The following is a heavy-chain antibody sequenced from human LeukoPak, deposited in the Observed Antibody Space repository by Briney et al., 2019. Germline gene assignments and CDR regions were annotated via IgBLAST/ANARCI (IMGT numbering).Heavy chain of an antibody. D-gene: IGHD3-10*01. Sequence: SETLSLTCTVSGGSISSSSYYWGWIRQPPGKGLEWIGTIYYSGSTYYNPSLKSRVTISEDTSKNQFSLKLSSVTAAGTAVYYCARPAYGSGSYSGFDYWGQGTLVTVSS. CDR2: IYYSGST. V-gene: IGHV4-39*01. J-gene: IGHJ4*02. CDR1: GGSISSSSYY. CDR3: ARPAYGSGSYSGFDY.